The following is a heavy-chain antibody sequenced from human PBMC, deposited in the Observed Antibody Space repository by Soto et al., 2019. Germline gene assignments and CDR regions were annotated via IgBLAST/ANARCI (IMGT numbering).Heavy chain of an antibody. D-gene: IGHD1-26*01. J-gene: IGHJ5*02. CDR2: IDQDGSST. Sequence: GGSLRLACAASGLRFSDYWMHWVRQVPGKGLVWVSRIDQDGSSTSYADSVKGRFTISRDNAKNTLYLQMNSLRAEDTAVYYCVRDLNFPYRGLYQGWFALWGQGSLVTVSS. V-gene: IGHV3-74*01. CDR1: GLRFSDYW. CDR3: VRDLNFPYRGLYQGWFAL.